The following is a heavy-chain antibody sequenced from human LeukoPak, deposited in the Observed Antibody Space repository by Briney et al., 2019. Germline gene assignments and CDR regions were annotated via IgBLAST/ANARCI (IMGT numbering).Heavy chain of an antibody. J-gene: IGHJ6*02. V-gene: IGHV4-61*08. CDR1: GGSISSGDYY. CDR2: IYYSGST. D-gene: IGHD3-3*01. Sequence: SETLSLTCTVSGGSISSGDYYWSWIRQPPGEGLEWIGYIYYSGSTNYNPSLKSRVTISVDTSKNQFSLKLSSVTAADTAVCYCATLRFLEWPRAPYYYYGMDVWGQGTTVTVSS. CDR3: ATLRFLEWPRAPYYYYGMDV.